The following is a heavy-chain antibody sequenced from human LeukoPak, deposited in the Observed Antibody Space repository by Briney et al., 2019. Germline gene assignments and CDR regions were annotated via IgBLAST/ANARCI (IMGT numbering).Heavy chain of an antibody. J-gene: IGHJ3*02. CDR2: ISGSGDSR. Sequence: GGSLRLSWAASAFAFSTYGMSWVRQAPGKGLEWVSGISGSGDSRSYADSVKGRFTISRDNSKNMFYLQMNSLRAEDTALYYCARDGYNYTSRDNDGFDIWGQGTMVTVSS. V-gene: IGHV3-23*01. D-gene: IGHD5-24*01. CDR1: AFAFSTYG. CDR3: ARDGYNYTSRDNDGFDI.